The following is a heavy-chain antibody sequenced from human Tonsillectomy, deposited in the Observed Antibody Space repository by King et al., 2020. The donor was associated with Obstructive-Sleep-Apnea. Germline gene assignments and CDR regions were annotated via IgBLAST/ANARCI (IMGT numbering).Heavy chain of an antibody. CDR3: ARGFGSGSYSLYYFDY. CDR2: IIPLFGTA. CDR1: GGTFSSYA. V-gene: IGHV1-69*01. Sequence: QLVQSGAEVKKPGSSVKVSCKASGGTFSSYAISWVRQAPGQGLEWMGGIIPLFGTAKYAQKYQGRVTITAEESTSTAYMELSSLRSEDTAVYYCARGFGSGSYSLYYFDYWGQGTLVTVSS. J-gene: IGHJ4*02. D-gene: IGHD3-10*01.